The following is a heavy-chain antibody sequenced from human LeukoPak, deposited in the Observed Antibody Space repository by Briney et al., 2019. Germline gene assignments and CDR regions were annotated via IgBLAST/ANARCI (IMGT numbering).Heavy chain of an antibody. CDR2: IIPIFGTA. J-gene: IGHJ4*02. CDR3: ARGHDFWSGPFDY. Sequence: GASVTVSFTASGGTFSIYAISWVRQAPGQGLEWMGGIIPIFGTANYAQKFQGRVTITTDESTSTAYMELSSPRSEDTAVYYCARGHDFWSGPFDYWGQGTLVTVSS. CDR1: GGTFSIYA. D-gene: IGHD3-3*01. V-gene: IGHV1-69*05.